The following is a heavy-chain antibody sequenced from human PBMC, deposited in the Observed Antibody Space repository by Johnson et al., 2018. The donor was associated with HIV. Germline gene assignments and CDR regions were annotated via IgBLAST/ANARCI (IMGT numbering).Heavy chain of an antibody. Sequence: EVQLVESGGGLAQRGGSLRLSCAASGFTVSSNYMSWVRQAPGKGLEWVANIKQDGSEKYYVDSVKGRFTISRDNAKNSLYLQMNSLRVEDTALYYCARDGPRGSYGAFDIWSQGTMVIVSS. CDR2: IKQDGSEK. D-gene: IGHD1-26*01. V-gene: IGHV3-7*05. J-gene: IGHJ3*02. CDR3: ARDGPRGSYGAFDI. CDR1: GFTVSSNY.